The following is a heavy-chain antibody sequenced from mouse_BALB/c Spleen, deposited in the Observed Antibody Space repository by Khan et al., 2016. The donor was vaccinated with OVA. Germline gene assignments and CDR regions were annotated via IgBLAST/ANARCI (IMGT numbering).Heavy chain of an antibody. J-gene: IGHJ3*01. CDR1: GYSITSEFA. CDR3: ARNDYYDYDPVPY. V-gene: IGHV3-2*02. D-gene: IGHD2-4*01. CDR2: LSYSGNT. Sequence: EVQLQESGPGLVKPSQSLSLTCTVTGYSITSEFAWNWIRQFPGNKLEWMGYLSYSGNTRYNPSLQSLISITRDTSRHQFFLQLNSVITEDTATYYCARNDYYDYDPVPYWGQGTLGTVSA.